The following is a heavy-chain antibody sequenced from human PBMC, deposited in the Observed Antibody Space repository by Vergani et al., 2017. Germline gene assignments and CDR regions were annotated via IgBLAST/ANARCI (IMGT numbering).Heavy chain of an antibody. D-gene: IGHD5-12*01. J-gene: IGHJ4*02. CDR2: INHSGST. CDR1: GGSFSGYY. CDR3: ARGDPGGIVATIPFDY. V-gene: IGHV4-34*01. Sequence: QVQLQQWGAGLLKPSETLSLTCAVYGGSFSGYYWSWIRQPPGKGLEWIGEINHSGSTNYNPSLKSRVTISLDTSKNQFSLKLSSVTAADTAVYYCARGDPGGIVATIPFDYWGQGTLVTVSS.